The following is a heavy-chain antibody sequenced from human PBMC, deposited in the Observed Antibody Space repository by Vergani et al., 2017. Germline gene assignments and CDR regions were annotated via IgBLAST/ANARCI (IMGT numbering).Heavy chain of an antibody. V-gene: IGHV3-23*01. J-gene: IGHJ6*02. CDR2: ISGSGGNT. Sequence: EVQLLESGGNLIQPVGSLRLSCGASGFTFSSYAMTWVRLAPGKGLQWVSAISGSGGNTFYTDSVKGRFTISRDNSKDTLYLQMNSLRVEDTAIYYGAKARDPNCKGGNCYSYYYGLDLWGQGTTVTVSS. CDR1: GFTFSSYA. CDR3: AKARDPNCKGGNCYSYYYGLDL. D-gene: IGHD2-21*01.